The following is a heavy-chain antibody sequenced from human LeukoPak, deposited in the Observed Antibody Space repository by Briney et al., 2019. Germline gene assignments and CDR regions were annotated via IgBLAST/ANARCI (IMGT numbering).Heavy chain of an antibody. CDR3: ARDGSGSYYKVYWFDP. D-gene: IGHD3-10*01. CDR2: INHSGST. V-gene: IGHV4-34*01. Sequence: SETLSLTCAVYGGSFSGYYWSWIRQPPGKGLEWIGEINHSGSTNYNPSLKSRVTISVDTSKNQFSLKLSSVTAADTAVYYCARDGSGSYYKVYWFDPWGQGTLVTASS. CDR1: GGSFSGYY. J-gene: IGHJ5*02.